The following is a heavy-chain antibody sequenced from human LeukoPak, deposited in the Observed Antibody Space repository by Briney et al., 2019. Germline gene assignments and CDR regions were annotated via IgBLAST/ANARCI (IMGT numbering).Heavy chain of an antibody. Sequence: SETLSLTCTVSGGSISSYYWSWIRQPPGKGLEWIGYIYYSGSTNYNPSLKSRVTISVDTSKNQFSLKLSSVTAADTAVYYCARDLYYYGSGSYYRGEGHAFDIWGQGTMVTVSS. D-gene: IGHD3-10*01. J-gene: IGHJ3*02. CDR2: IYYSGST. CDR1: GGSISSYY. CDR3: ARDLYYYGSGSYYRGEGHAFDI. V-gene: IGHV4-59*01.